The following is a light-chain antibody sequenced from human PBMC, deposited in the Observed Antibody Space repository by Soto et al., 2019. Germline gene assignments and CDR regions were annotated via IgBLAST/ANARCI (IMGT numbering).Light chain of an antibody. CDR3: QQSYITLYS. J-gene: IGKJ2*03. Sequence: DIQMTQSPSSLSASVGDRVTITCRASQSISTNLSWYQKKPGKAPKLLISGASSLQSGVPSRFSGSGIGTDFSLTISSLQPEDFAIYFCQQSYITLYSFGQGTNLEIK. V-gene: IGKV1-39*01. CDR2: GAS. CDR1: QSISTN.